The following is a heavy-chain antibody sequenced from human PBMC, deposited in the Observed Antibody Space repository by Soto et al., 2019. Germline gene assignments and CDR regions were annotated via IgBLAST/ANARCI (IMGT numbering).Heavy chain of an antibody. J-gene: IGHJ6*02. Sequence: SETLSLTCTVSGGSISSYYWSWIRQPPRKGLKRIGEINHSGSTNYNPSLKIRVTISVDTSKNQFSLKLSSVTAADTAVYYCARGLAAAGGGSYWYYYYYGMDVWGQGTTVTVSS. V-gene: IGHV4-34*01. D-gene: IGHD6-13*01. CDR1: GGSISSYY. CDR3: ARGLAAAGGGSYWYYYYYGMDV. CDR2: INHSGST.